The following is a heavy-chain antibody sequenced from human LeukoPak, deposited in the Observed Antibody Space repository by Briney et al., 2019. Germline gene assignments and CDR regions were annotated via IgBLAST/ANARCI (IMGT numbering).Heavy chain of an antibody. J-gene: IGHJ4*02. Sequence: ASVKVSCKVVAYDFTGYHIHWVRLAPGQGPEWMGRLNPNTGHAVYAFKFQGRVTITRDTSSSTAYMEVTRLTSDDTALYYCAKDRDGADRIILWGQGTLVTVSS. V-gene: IGHV1-2*06. CDR2: LNPNTGHA. D-gene: IGHD5-24*01. CDR3: AKDRDGADRIIL. CDR1: AYDFTGYH.